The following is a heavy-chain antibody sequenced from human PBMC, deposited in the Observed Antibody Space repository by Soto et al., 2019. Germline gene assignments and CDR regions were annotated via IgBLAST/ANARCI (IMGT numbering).Heavy chain of an antibody. CDR2: MNPNSGNT. V-gene: IGHV1-8*01. CDR3: ARGQDSDFWSGYYTRTYYYYGMDV. CDR1: GYTFTRYD. Sequence: ASVKVSCKASGYTFTRYDINWVRQATGQGLEWMGWMNPNSGNTGYAQKFQGRVTMTRNTSISTAYMELSSLRSEDTAVYYCARGQDSDFWSGYYTRTYYYYGMDVWGQGTTVTVSS. D-gene: IGHD3-3*01. J-gene: IGHJ6*02.